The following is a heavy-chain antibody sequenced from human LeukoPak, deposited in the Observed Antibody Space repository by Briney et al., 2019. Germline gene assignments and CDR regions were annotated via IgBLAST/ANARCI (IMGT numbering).Heavy chain of an antibody. V-gene: IGHV4-34*01. J-gene: IGHJ6*02. CDR3: ARGLPETVWSV. Sequence: SETLSLTCDVYGGSFSGPYWTWIRQPPGKGLEWIGEINHSGFTNYSPSLASRVTISQDTSKTQFSLILRSVNAADTAVYYCARGLPETVWSVWGQGTTVTVSS. D-gene: IGHD1-1*01. CDR2: INHSGFT. CDR1: GGSFSGPY.